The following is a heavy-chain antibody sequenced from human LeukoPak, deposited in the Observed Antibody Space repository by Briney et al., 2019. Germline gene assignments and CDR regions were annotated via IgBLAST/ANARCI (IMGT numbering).Heavy chain of an antibody. CDR2: TYYRSKWHS. CDR1: GDSVSSNSAA. Sequence: SQTLSLTCAISGDSVSSNSAAWNWIRQSPSRGLEWLGRTYYRSKWHSYYAPSVKSRITINPDTSKNQFSLQLKSVTPEDTAVYYCARMVGLVSDFWGQGTLVTVSA. CDR3: ARMVGLVSDF. J-gene: IGHJ4*02. D-gene: IGHD3-10*01. V-gene: IGHV6-1*01.